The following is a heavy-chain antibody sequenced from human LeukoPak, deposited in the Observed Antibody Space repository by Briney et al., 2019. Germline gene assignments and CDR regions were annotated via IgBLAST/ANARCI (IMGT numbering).Heavy chain of an antibody. Sequence: ASVKVSCKASGYTFTSYGISWVRQATGQGLEWMGWISAYNGNTNDAQKLQGRVAMTTDTSTSTAYMELRSLRSDDTAVYYCARGFGSYYDSSGYFVPVGYWGQGTLVTVSS. CDR2: ISAYNGNT. V-gene: IGHV1-18*01. J-gene: IGHJ4*02. CDR3: ARGFGSYYDSSGYFVPVGY. D-gene: IGHD3-22*01. CDR1: GYTFTSYG.